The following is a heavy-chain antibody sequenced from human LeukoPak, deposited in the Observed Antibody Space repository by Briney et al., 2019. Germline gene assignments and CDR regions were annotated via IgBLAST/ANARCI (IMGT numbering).Heavy chain of an antibody. J-gene: IGHJ6*02. CDR3: AGDLHYYAAMDG. D-gene: IGHD3-10*01. CDR2: IGSDNKP. Sequence: PGESLRLSCAASGFTFDDYGMSWVRQAPGKGLEWVSSIGSDNKPHYSESVKGRFAISRDNSKSMLFLQPHSLRAADTASYYCAGDLHYYAAMDGWGQGTTVTVSS. CDR1: GFTFDDYG. V-gene: IGHV3-20*04.